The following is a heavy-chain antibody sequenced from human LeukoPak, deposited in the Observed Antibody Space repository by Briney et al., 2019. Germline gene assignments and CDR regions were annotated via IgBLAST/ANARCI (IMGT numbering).Heavy chain of an antibody. J-gene: IGHJ4*02. V-gene: IGHV1-2*02. CDR2: INPNTGGT. CDR1: GYTFTDYY. CDR3: ARGSQWNYFDY. D-gene: IGHD6-19*01. Sequence: ASVKVSCRASGYTFTDYYMHWVRQAPGQGLEWMGWINPNTGGTNYAQKFQGRVTMTRDTSISTAYMELSSLRSDDTAVYYCARGSQWNYFDYWGQGTLVTVSS.